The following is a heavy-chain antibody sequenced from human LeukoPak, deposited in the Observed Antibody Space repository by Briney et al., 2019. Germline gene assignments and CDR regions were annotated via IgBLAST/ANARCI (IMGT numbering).Heavy chain of an antibody. D-gene: IGHD3-16*01. CDR3: AKLGGHPLHNYYVGV. CDR2: ILDSGYST. J-gene: IGHJ6*03. CDR1: GFTFSSYA. Sequence: GGSLRLSCAASGFTFSSYAMSWVRQAPGKGLEWVSGILDSGYSTYYANSVKGRFTISRDNSNNTLYLHMNSLRAEDTAVYYCAKLGGHPLHNYYVGVWGKGTTVAVSS. V-gene: IGHV3-23*01.